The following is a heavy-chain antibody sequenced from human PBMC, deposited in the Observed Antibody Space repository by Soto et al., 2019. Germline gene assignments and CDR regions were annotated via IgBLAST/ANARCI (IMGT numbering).Heavy chain of an antibody. CDR1: GGSISSGGYY. V-gene: IGHV4-31*03. CDR3: ASSEDYYDSSGTLHFAP. J-gene: IGHJ5*02. Sequence: QVQLQESGPGLVKPSQTLSLTCTVSGGSISSGGYYWSWNRQHPGKGLEWIGYIYYSGSTYYNPSLKSRVTIPVDTSKSQFSLKLSSVSAADTVGYYWASSEDYYDSSGTLHFAPWGQGTLVTVSS. D-gene: IGHD3-22*01. CDR2: IYYSGST.